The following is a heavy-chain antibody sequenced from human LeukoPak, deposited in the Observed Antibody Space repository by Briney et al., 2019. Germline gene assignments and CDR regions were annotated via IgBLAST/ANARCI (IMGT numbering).Heavy chain of an antibody. CDR3: AREVVPAALYYNYDYGMDV. Sequence: QPGGSLRLSCAASGFTFSSYEMNWVPPGPGQGLEWGSYINSSGSTIYYADSVKGRFTISRDNAKTSLYLQMNSLRAEGTAGYYCAREVVPAALYYNYDYGMDVGGKGPTVTVSS. CDR2: INSSGSTI. V-gene: IGHV3-48*03. J-gene: IGHJ6*04. CDR1: GFTFSSYE. D-gene: IGHD2-2*01.